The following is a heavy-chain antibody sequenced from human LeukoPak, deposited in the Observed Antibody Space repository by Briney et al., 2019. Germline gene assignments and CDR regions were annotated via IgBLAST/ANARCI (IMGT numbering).Heavy chain of an antibody. V-gene: IGHV3-13*01. D-gene: IGHD3-22*01. CDR1: GFTFNYYD. CDR2: IRTTGDT. CDR3: ARGVSYYYDNSGHPGWYFDL. J-gene: IGHJ2*01. Sequence: GGSLRFSCAVSGFTFNYYDMHWVRQAPGKRLEWVSAIRTTGDTHYPDSVKGRFAMSREDAKNSVHLQMNTLRAGDTAVYYCARGVSYYYDNSGHPGWYFDLWGRGTLVTVSS.